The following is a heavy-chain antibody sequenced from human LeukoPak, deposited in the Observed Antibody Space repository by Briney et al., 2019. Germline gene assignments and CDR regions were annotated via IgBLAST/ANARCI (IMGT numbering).Heavy chain of an antibody. J-gene: IGHJ3*02. CDR3: TTDLIVVVIDAFDI. Sequence: GGSLRLSCAASGFTFSNAWMSWVRQAPEKGLEWVGRIKSRTDGGTTDYAAPVKGRFTISRDDSKNTLYLQMNSLKTEDTAVYYCTTDLIVVVIDAFDIWGQGTMVTVSS. CDR2: IKSRTDGGTT. CDR1: GFTFSNAW. D-gene: IGHD3-22*01. V-gene: IGHV3-15*01.